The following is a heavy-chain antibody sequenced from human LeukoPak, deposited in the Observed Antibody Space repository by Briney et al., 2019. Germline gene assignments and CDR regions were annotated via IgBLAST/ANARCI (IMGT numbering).Heavy chain of an antibody. D-gene: IGHD3-10*02. CDR1: GFTFSNAW. V-gene: IGHV3-66*01. CDR2: IYGGGST. J-gene: IGHJ3*02. CDR3: ARDRNYYVDAFDI. Sequence: GGSLRLSCAASGFTFSNAWMSWVRQAPGKGLEWVSVIYGGGSTYYADSVKGRFTISRDNSKNTLYLQMNSLRAEDTAVYYCARDRNYYVDAFDIWGQGTMVTVSS.